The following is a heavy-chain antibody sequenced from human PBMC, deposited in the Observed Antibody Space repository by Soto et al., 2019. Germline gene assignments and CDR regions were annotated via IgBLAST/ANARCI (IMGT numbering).Heavy chain of an antibody. CDR3: AKGAMVSCSGGSCDFDC. V-gene: IGHV3-23*01. D-gene: IGHD2-15*01. Sequence: EVQLLESGGGLVQPGGSLRLSCAASGFTFSSYAMSWVRQAPGKGLEWVSAISGSGGSTYYADSVTGRFTISRDNSKNTLYLQMNSRTAEDTVVYNCAKGAMVSCSGGSCDFDCWGQGTLVTVSS. CDR2: ISGSGGST. J-gene: IGHJ4*02. CDR1: GFTFSSYA.